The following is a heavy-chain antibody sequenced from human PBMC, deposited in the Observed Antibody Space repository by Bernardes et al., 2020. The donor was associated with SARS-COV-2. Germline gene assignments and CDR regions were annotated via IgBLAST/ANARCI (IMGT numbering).Heavy chain of an antibody. Sequence: ASVKVSCRASGYTFTSYDINWVRQATGQGLEWMGWMTPNSGTTAYAQKFQGRVTMTMNTAISTAYMELSSLTSEDTAVYYCARPRFGVAQAFYYGMDVWGQGNTVTVSS. J-gene: IGHJ6*02. CDR3: ARPRFGVAQAFYYGMDV. V-gene: IGHV1-8*01. CDR1: GYTFTSYD. D-gene: IGHD3-3*01. CDR2: MTPNSGTT.